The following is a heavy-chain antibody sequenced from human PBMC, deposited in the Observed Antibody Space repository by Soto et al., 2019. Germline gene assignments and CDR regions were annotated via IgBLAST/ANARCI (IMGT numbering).Heavy chain of an antibody. CDR1: GFSISDHY. CDR2: SSNSGTFT. D-gene: IGHD3-10*02. J-gene: IGHJ4*02. CDR3: VRSGDNYNVLDY. V-gene: IGHV3-11*05. Sequence: QEQLVESGGGLVKPGGSLRLSCAASGFSISDHYMSWIRQAPGKGLEWVSYSSNSGTFTKYADSVKGRFSISRDNAKNSLYLEINSLRGEDTAIYYCVRSGDNYNVLDYWGQGTPVTVSS.